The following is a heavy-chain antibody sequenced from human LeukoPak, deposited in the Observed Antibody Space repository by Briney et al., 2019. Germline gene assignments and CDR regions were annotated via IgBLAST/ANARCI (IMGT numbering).Heavy chain of an antibody. CDR2: ISSSSSTI. CDR3: ARGNGCSYEYWFAP. Sequence: GGSLRLSCAASGFTFSSYSMNWVRQAPGEGLEWVSYISSSSSTIYYADSVKGRFTISRDNAKNSLYLQMNSLRAEDTAVYYCARGNGCSYEYWFAPWGQGTLVTVSS. CDR1: GFTFSSYS. D-gene: IGHD5-12*01. V-gene: IGHV3-48*01. J-gene: IGHJ5*02.